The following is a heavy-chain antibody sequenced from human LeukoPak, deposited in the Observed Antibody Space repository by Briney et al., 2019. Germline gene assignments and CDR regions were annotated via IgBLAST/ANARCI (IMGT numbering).Heavy chain of an antibody. CDR2: ISYDGSNK. CDR3: AKAQAGIAAAGWGAAFDI. D-gene: IGHD6-13*01. V-gene: IGHV3-30*18. J-gene: IGHJ3*02. CDR1: GFTFSSYG. Sequence: PGGSLRLSCAASGFTFSSYGMHWVRQAPGKGLEWVAVISYDGSNKYYADSVKGRFTISRDNSKNTLYLQMNSLRAEDTAVYYCAKAQAGIAAAGWGAAFDIWGQGTMVTVSS.